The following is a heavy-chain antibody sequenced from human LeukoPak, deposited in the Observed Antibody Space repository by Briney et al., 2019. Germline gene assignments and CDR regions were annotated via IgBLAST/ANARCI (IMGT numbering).Heavy chain of an antibody. Sequence: SETLSLTCTVSGGSISSYYWSWIRQPPGKGLEWIGYIYYSGSTNYSPSLRSRVTISVDTSKNQFSLKLSSVTAADTAVYYCARQAGAYYDILTGYQNTPFFDYWGQGTLVTVSS. D-gene: IGHD3-9*01. CDR2: IYYSGST. J-gene: IGHJ4*02. CDR3: ARQAGAYYDILTGYQNTPFFDY. V-gene: IGHV4-59*08. CDR1: GGSISSYY.